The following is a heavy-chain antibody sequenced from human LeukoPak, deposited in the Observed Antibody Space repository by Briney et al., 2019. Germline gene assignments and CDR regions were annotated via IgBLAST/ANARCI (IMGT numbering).Heavy chain of an antibody. V-gene: IGHV3-21*01. CDR3: ASLMASWGQNWFDP. Sequence: GGSLRLSCAASGFTFSSYSMNWVRQAPGKGLEWVSSISGSRSYIYYADSVKGRFTISRDNAKNSLYPQMNSLRAEDTAVYYCASLMASWGQNWFDPWGQGTLVTVSS. CDR2: ISGSRSYI. J-gene: IGHJ5*02. CDR1: GFTFSSYS. D-gene: IGHD2-2*01.